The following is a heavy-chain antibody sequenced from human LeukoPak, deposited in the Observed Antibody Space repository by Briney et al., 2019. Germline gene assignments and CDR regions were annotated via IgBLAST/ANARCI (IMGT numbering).Heavy chain of an antibody. D-gene: IGHD6-13*01. J-gene: IGHJ4*02. V-gene: IGHV3-23*01. CDR3: AKVPAEYSSSWYYAY. CDR2: IGGSGGST. Sequence: GGSLRLSCAASGFTFSSYAVSWVRQAPGKGLEWVSAIGGSGGSTYYADSVKGRFTISRDNSKNTLYLQMNSLRAEDTAVYYCAKVPAEYSSSWYYAYWGQGTLVTVSS. CDR1: GFTFSSYA.